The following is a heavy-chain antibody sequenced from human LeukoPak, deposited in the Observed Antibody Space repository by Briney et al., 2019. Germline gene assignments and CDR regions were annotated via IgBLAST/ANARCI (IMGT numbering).Heavy chain of an antibody. CDR2: IYYSGST. Sequence: PSETPSLTCTVSGGSISSYYWSWIRQPPGKGLEWIGYIYYSGSTNYNPSLKSRVTISVDTSKNQFSLKLSSVTAADTAVYYCAREECVDYYDSSGPLVSCAFDIWGQGTMVTVSS. CDR1: GGSISSYY. J-gene: IGHJ3*02. D-gene: IGHD3-22*01. CDR3: AREECVDYYDSSGPLVSCAFDI. V-gene: IGHV4-59*01.